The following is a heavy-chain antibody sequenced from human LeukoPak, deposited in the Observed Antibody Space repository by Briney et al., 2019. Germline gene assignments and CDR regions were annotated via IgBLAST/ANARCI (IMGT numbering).Heavy chain of an antibody. V-gene: IGHV4-61*08. CDR3: ARDIPPDY. J-gene: IGHJ4*02. CDR2: IYYSGST. Sequence: SSETLSLTCTVSGGSISSGGYYWSWIRQHPGKGLEWIGYIYYSGSTNYNPSLKSRVTISVDTSKNQVSLKLSSVTAADTAVYYCARDIPPDYWGQGTLVTVSS. CDR1: GGSISSGGYY.